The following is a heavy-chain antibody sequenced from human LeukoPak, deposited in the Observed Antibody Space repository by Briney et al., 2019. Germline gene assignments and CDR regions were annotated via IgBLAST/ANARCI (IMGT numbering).Heavy chain of an antibody. D-gene: IGHD1-26*01. CDR3: ARDRGSWELYYFDY. V-gene: IGHV4-4*07. Sequence: SETLSLTCTVSGGSISSYYWSWIRQPAGKGLEWIGRIYTSGSTNYNPSLKSRVTTSVDTSKNQFSLKLSSVTAADTAVYYCARDRGSWELYYFDYWGQGTLVTVSS. CDR2: IYTSGST. CDR1: GGSISSYY. J-gene: IGHJ4*02.